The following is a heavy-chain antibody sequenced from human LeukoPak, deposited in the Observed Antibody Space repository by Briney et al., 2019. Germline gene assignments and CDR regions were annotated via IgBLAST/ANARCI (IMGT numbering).Heavy chain of an antibody. J-gene: IGHJ6*03. CDR3: ARAPRYSLHWRKSYYYMDV. D-gene: IGHD1-1*01. Sequence: PSETLSLTCTVSGGSISSYYWSWIRQPPGKGLEWIGYIYYSGSTNYNPSLKSRVTISVDTSKNQFSLKLSSVTAADTAVYYCARAPRYSLHWRKSYYYMDVWGKGTTVTVSS. CDR1: GGSISSYY. V-gene: IGHV4-59*01. CDR2: IYYSGST.